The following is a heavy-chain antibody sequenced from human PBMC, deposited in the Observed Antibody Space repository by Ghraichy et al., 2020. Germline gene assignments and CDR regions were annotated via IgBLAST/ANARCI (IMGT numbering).Heavy chain of an antibody. CDR2: ISSTSGTM. V-gene: IGHV3-48*02. D-gene: IGHD3-16*01. Sequence: GGSLRLSCAVSGFTFSSYSMNWVRQAPGKGLEWVSYISSTSGTMYYADSVKGRFTISRDNAKNSLYLQMNSLRDEDTAVYYCASYDTQIGWFDPWGQGTLVTVSS. CDR1: GFTFSSYS. J-gene: IGHJ5*02. CDR3: ASYDTQIGWFDP.